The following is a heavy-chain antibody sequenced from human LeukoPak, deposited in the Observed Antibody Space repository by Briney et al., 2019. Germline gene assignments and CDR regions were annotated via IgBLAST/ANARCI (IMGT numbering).Heavy chain of an antibody. V-gene: IGHV1-2*02. Sequence: ASVKVSRKASGYTFTGYYMHWVRQAPGQGLEWMGWINPNSDGTNYAQKFQGRVTMTRDTSISTAYMELSRLRSDDTAVYYCARDCSSTGCYKVYDYWGQGTLVTVSS. CDR1: GYTFTGYY. CDR2: INPNSDGT. CDR3: ARDCSSTGCYKVYDY. J-gene: IGHJ4*02. D-gene: IGHD2-2*02.